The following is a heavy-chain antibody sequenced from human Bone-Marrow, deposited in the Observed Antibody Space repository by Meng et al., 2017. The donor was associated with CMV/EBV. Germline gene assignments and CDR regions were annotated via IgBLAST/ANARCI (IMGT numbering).Heavy chain of an antibody. V-gene: IGHV4-59*01. CDR3: ARVPGQEYYYYYGMDV. Sequence: SETLSLTCTVSGGSISSYYWSWIRQPPGKGLEWIGYIYYSGSTNYNPSLKSRVTISVDTSKNQFSLKLSSVTAADTAVYHCARVPGQEYYYYYGMDVWGQGTTVTVSS. D-gene: IGHD3-10*01. J-gene: IGHJ6*02. CDR1: GGSISSYY. CDR2: IYYSGST.